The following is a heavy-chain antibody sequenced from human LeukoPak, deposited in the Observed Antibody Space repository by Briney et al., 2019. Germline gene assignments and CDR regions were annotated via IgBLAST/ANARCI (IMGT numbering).Heavy chain of an antibody. V-gene: IGHV3-48*01. Sequence: PGGSLRLSCAASGFTFSSYSMNWVRQAPGKGLEWVSHISSSSSTIYYADSVKGRFTISRDNAKNSLYLQMNSLRAEDTAVYYCARDRAPYYYDSSGIMDVWGKGTTVTVSS. J-gene: IGHJ6*03. D-gene: IGHD3-22*01. CDR2: ISSSSSTI. CDR1: GFTFSSYS. CDR3: ARDRAPYYYDSSGIMDV.